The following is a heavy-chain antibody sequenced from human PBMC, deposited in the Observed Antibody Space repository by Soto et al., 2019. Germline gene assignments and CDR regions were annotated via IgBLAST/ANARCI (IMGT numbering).Heavy chain of an antibody. CDR1: GGSIRGGGYY. V-gene: IGHV4-31*03. D-gene: IGHD3-9*01. CDR2: IYYSGST. Sequence: PSETLSLTCTVSGGSIRGGGYYWTWIRQHPGKGLEWIGYIYYSGSTYYNPSLKSRVTISIDTSKNQFSLKLSSVTAAETAVYYCATAQYNVLTGYYVPTDYWGQGTLVTVPQ. J-gene: IGHJ4*02. CDR3: ATAQYNVLTGYYVPTDY.